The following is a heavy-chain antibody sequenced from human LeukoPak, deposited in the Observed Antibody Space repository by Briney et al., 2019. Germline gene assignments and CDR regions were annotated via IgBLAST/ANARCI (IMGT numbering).Heavy chain of an antibody. J-gene: IGHJ4*02. V-gene: IGHV4-39*07. CDR1: GGSIRTTSYY. D-gene: IGHD3-3*01. CDR3: ARGGTFWDS. Sequence: SETLSLTCTVSGGSIRTTSYYWCWIRQSPGREPEWIGTIYFSGSTYYNPSLESRVTISVDTSNNQFSLKLNSVTAADTAVYYCARGGTFWDSWGQGTLVTVSS. CDR2: IYFSGST.